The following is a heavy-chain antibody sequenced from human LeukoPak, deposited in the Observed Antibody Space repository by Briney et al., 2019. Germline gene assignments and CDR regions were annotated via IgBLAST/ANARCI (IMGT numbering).Heavy chain of an antibody. CDR3: AKDMVPDLGYRSSTSCYSLDY. J-gene: IGHJ4*02. CDR2: IRYDGSNK. CDR1: GFTFSSYG. V-gene: IGHV3-30*02. Sequence: GGSLRLSCAASGFTFSSYGMHWVRQAPGKGLEWVAFIRYDGSNKYYADSVKGRFTISRDNSKNTLYLQMNSLRAEDTAVYYCAKDMVPDLGYRSSTSCYSLDYWGQGTLVTVSS. D-gene: IGHD2-2*01.